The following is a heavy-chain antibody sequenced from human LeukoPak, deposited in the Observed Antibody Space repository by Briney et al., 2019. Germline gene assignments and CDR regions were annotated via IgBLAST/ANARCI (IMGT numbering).Heavy chain of an antibody. J-gene: IGHJ4*02. CDR3: ARFSRRSGIQLWLPFDY. CDR2: ITSSGSTI. CDR1: GFTFSTYE. Sequence: GGSLRLSCAASGFTFSTYEMNWVRQAPGKGLEWVSYITSSGSTIYYADSVKGRFTISRDNAKNSLYLQMNSLRAEDTALYYCARFSRRSGIQLWLPFDYWGQGTLVTVSS. V-gene: IGHV3-48*03. D-gene: IGHD5-18*01.